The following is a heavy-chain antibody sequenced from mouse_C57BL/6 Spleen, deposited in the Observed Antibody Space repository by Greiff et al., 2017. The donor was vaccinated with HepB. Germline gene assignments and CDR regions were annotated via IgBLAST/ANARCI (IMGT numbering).Heavy chain of an antibody. V-gene: IGHV1-4*01. CDR3: ARWDDDGSSLFAY. D-gene: IGHD1-1*01. CDR2: INPSSVYT. J-gene: IGHJ3*01. CDR1: GYTFTSYT. Sequence: VKLQESGAELARPGASVKMSCKASGYTFTSYTMHWVKQRPGKGLEWIGYINPSSVYTKYNQKFKDKATLTADKSSSTAYQQLSSLTSEDAAVYYYARWDDDGSSLFAYWGQGTLVTVSA.